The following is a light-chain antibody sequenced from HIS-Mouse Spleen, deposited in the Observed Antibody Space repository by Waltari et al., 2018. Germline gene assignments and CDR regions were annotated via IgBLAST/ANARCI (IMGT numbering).Light chain of an antibody. V-gene: IGKV3-11*01. CDR1: QSVSSY. J-gene: IGKJ4*01. Sequence: EIVLTPSPATLSLSHVERATLSCRASQSVSSYLAWYQQKPGQAPRLLIYDASNRATGIPARFSGSGSGTDFTLTISSLEPEDFAVYYCQQRSNWLTFGGGTKVEIK. CDR3: QQRSNWLT. CDR2: DAS.